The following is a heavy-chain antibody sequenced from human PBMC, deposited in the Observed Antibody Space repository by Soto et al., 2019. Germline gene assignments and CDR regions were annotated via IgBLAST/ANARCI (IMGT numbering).Heavy chain of an antibody. J-gene: IGHJ4*02. D-gene: IGHD4-17*01. CDR2: IYYSGST. V-gene: IGHV4-59*01. CDR3: ARSDYGGGFDY. Sequence: SETLSLTCTVSGGSISSYYWSWIRQPPGKGLEWIGYIYYSGSTNYNPSLKSRVTISVDTSKNQFSLKLSSVTAADTAVYYCARSDYGGGFDYWGQGTLVTVSS. CDR1: GGSISSYY.